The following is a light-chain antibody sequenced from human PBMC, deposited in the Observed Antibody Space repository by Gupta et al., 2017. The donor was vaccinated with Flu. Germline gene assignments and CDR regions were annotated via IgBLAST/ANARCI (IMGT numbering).Light chain of an antibody. V-gene: IGKV1-9*01. CDR1: QAVNNY. J-gene: IGKJ3*01. Sequence: DIQLTQSPSFLPVSVGDRVTITCRATQAVNNYLAWYQEKPGRAPKLLIYAASSLQSGVPSRFNGSGYGTEFTLTISSLQPEDSATYSCQQLYCYPLTFGDGTKVEIK. CDR2: AAS. CDR3: QQLYCYPLT.